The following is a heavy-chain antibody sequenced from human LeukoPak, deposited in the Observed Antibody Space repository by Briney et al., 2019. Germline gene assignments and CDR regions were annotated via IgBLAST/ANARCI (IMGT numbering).Heavy chain of an antibody. J-gene: IGHJ1*01. V-gene: IGHV3-30-3*01. CDR1: GFTFSSYS. CDR2: ISYDGSNI. D-gene: IGHD6-13*01. CDR3: ASGSSSWYGYFQH. Sequence: GGSLRLSCAASGFTFSSYSMHWVRQAPGKGLEWVAVISYDGSNIHYADSVKGRFTISRDNAKNSLYLQMNSLRAEDTAVYYCASGSSSWYGYFQHWGQGTLVTVSS.